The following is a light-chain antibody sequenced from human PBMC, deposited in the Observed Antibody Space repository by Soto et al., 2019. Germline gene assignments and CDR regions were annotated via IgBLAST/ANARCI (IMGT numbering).Light chain of an antibody. Sequence: EIVLTQSPGTLSLSPGERATLSCRASQSVTSTYLGWYQQKPGQAPSLLIYCASSRATGIPDRFSGSGSGTDFTLTISRLEPEDFAVYYCQQYVSPPITFGQGTRLEIQ. CDR1: QSVTSTY. CDR2: CAS. J-gene: IGKJ5*01. V-gene: IGKV3-20*01. CDR3: QQYVSPPIT.